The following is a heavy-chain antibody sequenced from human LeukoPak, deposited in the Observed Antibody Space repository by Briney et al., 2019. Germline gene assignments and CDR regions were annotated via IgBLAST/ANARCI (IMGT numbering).Heavy chain of an antibody. CDR1: GGSISSYY. V-gene: IGHV4-59*01. J-gene: IGHJ6*02. CDR3: ARAYRGSPYGMDV. CDR2: IYYSGNT. D-gene: IGHD1-26*01. Sequence: SETLSLTCTVSGGSISSYYWSWIRQPPGKGLEWIGYIYYSGNTNYNPSLKSRVTISVDTSKNQFSLKLSSVTAADTAVYYCARAYRGSPYGMDVWGQGTTVTVSS.